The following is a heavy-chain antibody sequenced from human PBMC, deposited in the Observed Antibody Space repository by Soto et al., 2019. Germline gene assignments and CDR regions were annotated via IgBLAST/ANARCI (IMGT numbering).Heavy chain of an antibody. Sequence: QVQLVESGGGVVQPGRSLRLSCAASGFTFSSYGMHWFRQAPGKGLEWVAVISYDGSNKYYADSVKGRFTISRDNSKNQLYLQMNSLRAEDTAVYYCATWFGAFDYWGQGTLVTVSS. CDR3: ATWFGAFDY. CDR2: ISYDGSNK. J-gene: IGHJ4*02. V-gene: IGHV3-30*03. D-gene: IGHD3-10*01. CDR1: GFTFSSYG.